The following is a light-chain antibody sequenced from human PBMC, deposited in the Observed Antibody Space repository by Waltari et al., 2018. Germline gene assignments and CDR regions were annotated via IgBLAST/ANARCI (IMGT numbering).Light chain of an antibody. Sequence: DIQMTQSPSTLSASVGDTVTITCRASQTLITWLAWYQQKPGKAPKLLIYDASTLESGVPSRFSGSGSGTEFTLTISSLQPLDFAVYYCQQYNTDPWTFGQGTQVEI. CDR2: DAS. V-gene: IGKV1-5*01. J-gene: IGKJ1*01. CDR3: QQYNTDPWT. CDR1: QTLITW.